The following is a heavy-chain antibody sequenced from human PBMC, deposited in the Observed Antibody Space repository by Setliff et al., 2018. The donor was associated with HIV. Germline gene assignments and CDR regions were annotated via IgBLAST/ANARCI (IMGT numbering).Heavy chain of an antibody. V-gene: IGHV4-39*01. CDR3: ARLSGGMVPNY. D-gene: IGHD3-10*01. Sequence: SETLSLTCSVSGDSISNNKYYWSWIRQPPGKGLEWTGSIYHDGKTYYSPSLKSRLTISVGTSKNQFSLKLSSVTAADTAVYYCARLSGGMVPNYWGQGTLVTVSS. J-gene: IGHJ4*02. CDR2: IYHDGKT. CDR1: GDSISNNKYY.